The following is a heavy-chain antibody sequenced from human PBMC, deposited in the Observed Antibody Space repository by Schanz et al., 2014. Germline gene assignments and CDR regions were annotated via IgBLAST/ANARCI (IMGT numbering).Heavy chain of an antibody. D-gene: IGHD6-6*01. CDR2: IIPIHGIV. V-gene: IGHV1-69*04. CDR3: ARDQSPYTNSSDVRYFDY. CDR1: GGTFSTYP. Sequence: QLQLVQSGAEVKKPGSSMKVSCKASGGTFSTYPINWLRQAPGQGLEWMGRIIPIHGIVNYAQRFQDRVRITADKSTSTAYMELSSLRSDDTAVYYCARDQSPYTNSSDVRYFDYWGQGSLXTVSS. J-gene: IGHJ4*02.